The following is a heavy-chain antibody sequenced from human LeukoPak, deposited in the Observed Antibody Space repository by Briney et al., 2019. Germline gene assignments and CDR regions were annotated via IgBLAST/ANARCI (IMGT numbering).Heavy chain of an antibody. D-gene: IGHD6-19*01. CDR2: IYYSGST. Sequence: SETLSLTCTVSGGSISSSSSYWGWIRQPPGKGLEWIGYIYYSGSTNYNPSLKSRVTISVDTSKNQFSLKLSSVTAADTAVYYCARGIAVAGTSGGDYFDYWGQGTLVTVSS. CDR1: GGSISSSSSY. V-gene: IGHV4-61*05. CDR3: ARGIAVAGTSGGDYFDY. J-gene: IGHJ4*02.